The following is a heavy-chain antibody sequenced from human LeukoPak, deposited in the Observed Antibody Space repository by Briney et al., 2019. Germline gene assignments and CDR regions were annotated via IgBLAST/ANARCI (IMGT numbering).Heavy chain of an antibody. D-gene: IGHD1-14*01. V-gene: IGHV1-69*04. CDR1: GGTFSSYV. J-gene: IGHJ4*02. CDR3: ARVISGTWLWF. Sequence: SVKVSCKASGGTFSSYVISWVRPAPGPGLEWMGRIIPNLEIANYAQKLQGRVTISADKSTSTAYMELSSLRPEDTGVYYCARVISGTWLWFWGQGTLVTVSS. CDR2: IIPNLEIA.